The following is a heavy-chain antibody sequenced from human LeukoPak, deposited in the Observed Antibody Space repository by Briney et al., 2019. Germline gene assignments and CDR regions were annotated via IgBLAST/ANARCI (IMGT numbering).Heavy chain of an antibody. CDR3: ARHAREGSGYYLVPDY. J-gene: IGHJ4*02. D-gene: IGHD3-22*01. V-gene: IGHV5-51*01. CDR1: GYSFTSYW. Sequence: GESLKISCKGSGYSFTSYWIGWVRQMPGKGLEWMGIIYPGDSDTRYSPSFQGQVTISADKSISTAYLQWSSLKASDTAMYYCARHAREGSGYYLVPDYWGQGTLVTVSS. CDR2: IYPGDSDT.